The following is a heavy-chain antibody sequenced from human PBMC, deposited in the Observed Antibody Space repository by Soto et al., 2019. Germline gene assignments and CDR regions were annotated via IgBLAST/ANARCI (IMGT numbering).Heavy chain of an antibody. CDR3: ASRWGDAFDF. D-gene: IGHD1-26*01. Sequence: QVQLQESGPGLVKPSETLSLTCTVSGGSISSYYWSWIRQPPGKGLEWIGYIYYSGRTNYNPSLKSRVTIAVDTSKNQFSLKLSSVTAADTAVYYCASRWGDAFDFWGQGTMVTVSS. CDR2: IYYSGRT. J-gene: IGHJ3*01. CDR1: GGSISSYY. V-gene: IGHV4-59*01.